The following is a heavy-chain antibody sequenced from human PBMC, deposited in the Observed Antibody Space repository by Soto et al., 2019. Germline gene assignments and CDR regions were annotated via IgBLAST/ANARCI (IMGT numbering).Heavy chain of an antibody. CDR3: ARVWWFGEKEYFQH. CDR2: IDWNDDK. D-gene: IGHD2-21*01. CDR1: RFALSTDERC. Sequence: SRPTRVTPTHTLTLTCTISRFALSTDERCISWIRQPPGKALEWLARIDWNDDKYYSTSLKTRLTISKDTSKNQAVLTMTKLDPADTATYYCARVWWFGEKEYFQHWGQGTRVTVS. J-gene: IGHJ1*01. V-gene: IGHV2-70*11.